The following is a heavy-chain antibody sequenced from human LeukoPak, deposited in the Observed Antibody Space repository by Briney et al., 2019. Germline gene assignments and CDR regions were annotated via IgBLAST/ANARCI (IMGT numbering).Heavy chain of an antibody. V-gene: IGHV4-34*01. J-gene: IGHJ4*02. CDR1: GGSFSSYY. CDR3: ARGRYYYDSSGYFRVEYYFDY. D-gene: IGHD3-22*01. CDR2: INHSGST. Sequence: NTSETLSLTCAVYGGSFSSYYWSWIRQPPGKGLEWIGEINHSGSTNYNPSLKGRVTISVDTSKNQFSLKLSSVTAADTAVYYCARGRYYYDSSGYFRVEYYFDYWGQGTLVTVSS.